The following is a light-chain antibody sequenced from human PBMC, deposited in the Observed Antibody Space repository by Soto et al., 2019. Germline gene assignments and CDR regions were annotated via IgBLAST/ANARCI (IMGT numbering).Light chain of an antibody. CDR1: QDISNY. Sequence: DLQMTQSPSSLSASVGDRVTITCQASQDISNYLNWYHQKPGKAPKLLIYDASNLETGVPSRFSGSGSGTDFTFTISSLQPEDIATYYCQQYDNLRYTFGQGTKLEIK. V-gene: IGKV1-33*01. J-gene: IGKJ2*01. CDR2: DAS. CDR3: QQYDNLRYT.